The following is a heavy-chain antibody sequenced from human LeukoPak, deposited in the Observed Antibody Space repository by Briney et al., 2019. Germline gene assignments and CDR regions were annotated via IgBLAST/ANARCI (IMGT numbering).Heavy chain of an antibody. J-gene: IGHJ4*02. V-gene: IGHV5-51*01. Sequence: GESLKISCKGSGYSFTNYWIGWVRQMPGKGLEWMRIVYPGDSDTRYSPSFQGQVTISADKSITTAFLQWSSLKASDTAIYYCARQDSNSGVFDYWGQGTLVTVSS. D-gene: IGHD6-6*01. CDR3: ARQDSNSGVFDY. CDR1: GYSFTNYW. CDR2: VYPGDSDT.